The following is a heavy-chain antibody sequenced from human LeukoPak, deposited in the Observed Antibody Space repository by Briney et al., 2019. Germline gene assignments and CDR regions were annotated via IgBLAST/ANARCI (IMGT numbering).Heavy chain of an antibody. CDR3: AKDIVVVPAGGDYFDY. CDR1: GFTFSSYW. CDR2: INSDGSSR. J-gene: IGHJ4*02. D-gene: IGHD2-2*01. Sequence: GGSLRLSCAASGFTFSSYWMHWVRQAPGKGLVWVSRINSDGSSRSYADSVKGRFTISRDNAMNTLYLQMNSLRAEDTAVYYCAKDIVVVPAGGDYFDYWGQGTLVTVSS. V-gene: IGHV3-74*01.